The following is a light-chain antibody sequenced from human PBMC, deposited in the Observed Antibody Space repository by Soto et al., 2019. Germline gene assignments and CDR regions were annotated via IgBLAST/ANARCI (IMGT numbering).Light chain of an antibody. V-gene: IGKV3-20*01. CDR3: QQSLSSPLT. Sequence: EIVLTQSPGTLSLSPGERVTLSCRASQNVSSSYLAWFQQKPGQAPRLLIYGASVRATGIPDRFSGSGSGTDFTLTISRLEPEDFAVYYCQQSLSSPLTFGGGTKVEIK. J-gene: IGKJ4*01. CDR2: GAS. CDR1: QNVSSSY.